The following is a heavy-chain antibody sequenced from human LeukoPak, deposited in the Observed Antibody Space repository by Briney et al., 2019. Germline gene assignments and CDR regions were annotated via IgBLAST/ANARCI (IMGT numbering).Heavy chain of an antibody. Sequence: SETLSLTCAVYGGSFSGYYWSWIRQPPGKGLEWIGEINHSGSTNYNPSLKSRVTISVDTSKNQFSLKLSSVTAADTAVYYCARDLTMVRGVIIDAFDIRGQGTMVTVSS. V-gene: IGHV4-34*01. D-gene: IGHD3-10*01. J-gene: IGHJ3*02. CDR2: INHSGST. CDR3: ARDLTMVRGVIIDAFDI. CDR1: GGSFSGYY.